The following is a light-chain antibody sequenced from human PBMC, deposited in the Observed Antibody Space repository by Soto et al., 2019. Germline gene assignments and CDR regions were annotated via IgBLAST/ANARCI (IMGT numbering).Light chain of an antibody. Sequence: QAVVTQPPSVSGDPGQRVTISCTGSSSNIGAGYDVHWYQQLPGRAPKLLIYGNTNRPSGVPDRFSGSKSGTSASLAITGLQAEDEADYYCLSFDSSLSVVFGGGTKLTVL. J-gene: IGLJ2*01. CDR1: SSNIGAGYD. V-gene: IGLV1-40*01. CDR2: GNT. CDR3: LSFDSSLSVV.